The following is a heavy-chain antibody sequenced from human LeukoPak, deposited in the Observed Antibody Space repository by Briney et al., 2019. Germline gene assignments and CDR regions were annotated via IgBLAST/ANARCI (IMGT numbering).Heavy chain of an antibody. J-gene: IGHJ3*02. D-gene: IGHD6-13*01. CDR1: GFTCSSYA. Sequence: PGRSLRLSCAASGFTCSSYAMHWVRQAPGKGREWVSLISYDGSNKYYADSVKGRFTISRDNSKSTLYLQMNSLRAEDTAVYYCATEGGYSSTDVFDIWGQGTMVTVSS. CDR3: ATEGGYSSTDVFDI. CDR2: ISYDGSNK. V-gene: IGHV3-30-3*01.